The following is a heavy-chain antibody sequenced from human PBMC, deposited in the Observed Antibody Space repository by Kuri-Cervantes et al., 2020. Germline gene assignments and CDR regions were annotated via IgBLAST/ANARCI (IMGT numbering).Heavy chain of an antibody. J-gene: IGHJ6*02. D-gene: IGHD3-22*01. CDR2: IYHSGNT. CDR1: GYSISIGYY. V-gene: IGHV4-38-2*01. CDR3: ARVSGPRRYSSGYYYYYYGMDV. Sequence: SETLSLTCAVSGYSISIGYYWGWIRQPPGKGLEWIGSIYHSGNTYYNPSLKSRVTISVDTSKNQFSLKLSSVTAADTAVYYCARVSGPRRYSSGYYYYYYGMDVWGQGTTVTVSS.